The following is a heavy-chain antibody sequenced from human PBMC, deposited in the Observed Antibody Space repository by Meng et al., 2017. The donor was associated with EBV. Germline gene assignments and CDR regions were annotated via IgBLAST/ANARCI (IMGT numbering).Heavy chain of an antibody. CDR2: VHYTGST. J-gene: IGHJ5*02. CDR3: ARPFPSWQSPRLDPFGA. V-gene: IGHV4-39*01. Sequence: QLQLRESGPGQVKPSETPSLTCTVSGDSISSFDYWGWIRQPPGRGLEWIGSVHYTGSTYYSPSLKSRVTVSVDTSKNQFSLRLTSVTAADTAVHYCARPFPSWQSPRLDPFGAWGQGTLVT. CDR1: GDSISSFDY. D-gene: IGHD6-19*01.